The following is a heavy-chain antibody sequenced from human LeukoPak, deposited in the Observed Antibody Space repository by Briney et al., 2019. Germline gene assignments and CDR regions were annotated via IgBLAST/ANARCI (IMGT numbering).Heavy chain of an antibody. J-gene: IGHJ4*02. Sequence: SQTLSLTWTVAGGSISSYYWAWIRQPPGKGLEWIGYVYYSRSNNYNPSLKSRVTVSVDTSKNQFSLKLRSVTAADTAMYYCARSQVQPERFDYWGQGTLVTVSS. CDR3: ARSQVQPERFDY. CDR2: VYYSRSN. V-gene: IGHV4-59*01. CDR1: GGSISSYY. D-gene: IGHD6-13*01.